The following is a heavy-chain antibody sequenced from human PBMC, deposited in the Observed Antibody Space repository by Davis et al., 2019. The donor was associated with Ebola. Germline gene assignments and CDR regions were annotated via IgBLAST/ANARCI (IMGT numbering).Heavy chain of an antibody. V-gene: IGHV3-21*01. Sequence: GGSLRPSCAASGFTFSSYSMNWVRQAPGKGLEWVSSISSSSSYIYYADSVKGRFTISRDNAKNSLYLQMNSLRAEDTAVYYCARDLGITMVQGVPYYYYYGMDVWGQGTTVTVSS. CDR2: ISSSSSYI. CDR3: ARDLGITMVQGVPYYYYYGMDV. CDR1: GFTFSSYS. D-gene: IGHD3-10*01. J-gene: IGHJ6*02.